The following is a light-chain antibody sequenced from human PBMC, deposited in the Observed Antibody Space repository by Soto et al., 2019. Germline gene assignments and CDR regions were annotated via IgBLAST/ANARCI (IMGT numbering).Light chain of an antibody. CDR1: QSISTY. Sequence: DIQMTQSPSSLSASVGDRVTITCRASQSISTYLNWYQQRPGKAPKLLIYGASSLQSGVPSRFSGSGSGTDFTLTISILQPEDFATYYCQQNYITPPRTFGQGTKLEIK. J-gene: IGKJ2*01. V-gene: IGKV1-39*01. CDR2: GAS. CDR3: QQNYITPPRT.